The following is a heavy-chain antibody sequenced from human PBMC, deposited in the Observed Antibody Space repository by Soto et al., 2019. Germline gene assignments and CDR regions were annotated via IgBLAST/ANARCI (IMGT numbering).Heavy chain of an antibody. CDR1: GYTFTGYY. CDR3: ARDSGTRYYYDSSGYCDY. D-gene: IGHD3-22*01. Sequence: ASVKVSCKASGYTFTGYYMHWVRQAPGQGLEWMGWINPNSGGTNYAQKFQGRVTMTRDTSMSTAYMELSRLRSDDTAVFYCARDSGTRYYYDSSGYCDYWGQGTLVTVSS. CDR2: INPNSGGT. J-gene: IGHJ4*02. V-gene: IGHV1-2*02.